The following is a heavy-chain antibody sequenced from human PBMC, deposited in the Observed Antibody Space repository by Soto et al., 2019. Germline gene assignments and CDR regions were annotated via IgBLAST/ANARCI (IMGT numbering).Heavy chain of an antibody. CDR1: GFTVSSYD. Sequence: EVQLVESGGGLVQPGGSLRLACAASGFTVSSYDMHWVRHVTGKGLEWVSTLGAGGDTYFPDSVKGRFTISRDRAKNSLYLQMNNLGAGDTAVYYCARGTMVRGTLDPGISGPLDYWGQGTLVAVSS. CDR3: ARGTMVRGTLDPGISGPLDY. CDR2: LGAGGDT. J-gene: IGHJ4*02. D-gene: IGHD3-10*01. V-gene: IGHV3-13*01.